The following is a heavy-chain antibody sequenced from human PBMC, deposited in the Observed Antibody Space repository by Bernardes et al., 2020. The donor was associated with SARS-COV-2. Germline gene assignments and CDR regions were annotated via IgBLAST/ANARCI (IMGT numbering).Heavy chain of an antibody. J-gene: IGHJ4*02. CDR2: ISYDGSNK. Sequence: GGSLRLSCAASGFTFSSYAMHWVRQAPGKGLEWVAVISYDGSNKYYADSVKGRFTISRDNSKNTLYLQMNSLRAEDTAVYYCARDIAQQLGGGYFDYWGQGTLVTVSS. V-gene: IGHV3-30*01. CDR3: ARDIAQQLGGGYFDY. D-gene: IGHD6-13*01. CDR1: GFTFSSYA.